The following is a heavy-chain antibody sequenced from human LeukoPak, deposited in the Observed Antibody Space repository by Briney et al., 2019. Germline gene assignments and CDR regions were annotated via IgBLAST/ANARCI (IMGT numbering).Heavy chain of an antibody. CDR3: ARVGYSSIWYVDF. Sequence: GGSLRLSCAASGFTFSSYWMHWVRQAPGKGLVWVSRINSDGSSTTYADSVQGRFTISRDNAKNTLYLQMNSLRAEDTAVYYCARVGYSSIWYVDFWGQGTRVTVSS. CDR1: GFTFSSYW. V-gene: IGHV3-74*01. CDR2: INSDGSST. J-gene: IGHJ4*02. D-gene: IGHD6-13*01.